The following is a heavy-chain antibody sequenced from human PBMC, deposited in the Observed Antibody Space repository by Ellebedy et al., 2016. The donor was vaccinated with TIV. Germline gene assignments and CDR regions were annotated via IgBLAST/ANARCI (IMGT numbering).Heavy chain of an antibody. CDR1: GFTFSSYD. Sequence: GESLKISCAASGFTFSSYDMHWVRQATGKSLEWVSAIGTAGDTYYPGSVKGRFTISSENAKTSLYLQMNSLRAEDTAVYYGTRGGLGMASDAFDIWGQGTKVIVSS. J-gene: IGHJ3*02. D-gene: IGHD5-24*01. V-gene: IGHV3-13*01. CDR3: TRGGLGMASDAFDI. CDR2: IGTAGDT.